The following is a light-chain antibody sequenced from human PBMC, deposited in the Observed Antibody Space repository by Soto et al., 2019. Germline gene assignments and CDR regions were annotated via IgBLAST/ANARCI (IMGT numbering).Light chain of an antibody. J-gene: IGKJ1*01. CDR3: QQYGSSGT. CDR1: QSVSSSY. CDR2: GAS. Sequence: IVLTQSPGTVSLYPGERATLSCRASQSVSSSYLAWYQQKPGQAPRLLMFGASTRATGIPARFSGSGSGTDFTLTISRLEPEDFAVYYCQQYGSSGTFGQGTKADIK. V-gene: IGKV3-20*01.